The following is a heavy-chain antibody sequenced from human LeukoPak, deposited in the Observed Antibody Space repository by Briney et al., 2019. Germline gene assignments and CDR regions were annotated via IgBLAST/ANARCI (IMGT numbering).Heavy chain of an antibody. CDR1: GGSISSYY. J-gene: IGHJ4*02. CDR3: ARGGLLWFGELAGPFGY. V-gene: IGHV4-4*07. CDR2: IYTSGST. D-gene: IGHD3-10*01. Sequence: PSETLSLTCTVSGGSISSYYWSWIRQPAGKGLEWIGRIYTSGSTNYNPSLKSRVTMSVDTSKNHFSLKLSSVTAADTAVHYCARGGLLWFGELAGPFGYWGQGTLVTVSS.